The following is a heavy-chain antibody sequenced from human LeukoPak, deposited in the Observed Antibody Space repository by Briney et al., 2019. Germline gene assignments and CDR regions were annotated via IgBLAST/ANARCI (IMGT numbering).Heavy chain of an antibody. Sequence: GGSLRLSCAASRFTFTTFSDYVMHWARQAPGKGLEWVAAVSYGGGSEYYADSVKGRFAVSRDNPKNTLYLQMRSLRPEDTAVYYCASNFYDVGGYYYRTPVQYWGQGTPVTVSS. V-gene: IGHV3-30*09. CDR3: ASNFYDVGGYYYRTPVQY. CDR1: RFTFTTFSDYV. CDR2: VSYGGGSE. J-gene: IGHJ4*02. D-gene: IGHD3-22*01.